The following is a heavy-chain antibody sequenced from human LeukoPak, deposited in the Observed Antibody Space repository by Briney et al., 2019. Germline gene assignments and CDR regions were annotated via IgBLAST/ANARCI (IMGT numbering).Heavy chain of an antibody. V-gene: IGHV1-2*02. CDR3: ARGRWLQFAYFDY. CDR2: INPNSGGT. D-gene: IGHD5-12*01. Sequence: ASVKVFCKASGYTFTGYYMHWVRQAPGQGLEWMGWINPNSGGTNYAQKFQGRVTMTRDTSISTAYMELSRLRSDDTAVYYCARGRWLQFAYFDYWGQGTLVTVSS. CDR1: GYTFTGYY. J-gene: IGHJ4*02.